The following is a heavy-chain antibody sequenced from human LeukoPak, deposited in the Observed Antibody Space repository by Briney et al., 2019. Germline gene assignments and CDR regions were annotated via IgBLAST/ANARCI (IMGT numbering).Heavy chain of an antibody. Sequence: PSETLSLTCAVYGGSFSGYYWSWIRQPPGKGLEWIGEINHSGSTNYNPSLKSRVTMSVDTSKNQFSLKLSSVTAADTAVYYCARRGNVAAAVGLENYYFDYWGQGTLVTVSS. CDR3: ARRGNVAAAVGLENYYFDY. D-gene: IGHD2-15*01. J-gene: IGHJ4*02. V-gene: IGHV4-34*01. CDR2: INHSGST. CDR1: GGSFSGYY.